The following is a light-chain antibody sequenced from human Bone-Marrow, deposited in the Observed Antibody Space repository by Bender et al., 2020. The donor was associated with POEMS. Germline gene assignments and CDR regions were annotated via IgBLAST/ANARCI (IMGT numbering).Light chain of an antibody. CDR3: ASWDDSQNGLV. CDR1: SLRSYY. J-gene: IGLJ2*01. Sequence: SSELTQDPAVSVALGQTVRITCQGDSLRSYYASWYQQKPGQAPVLVIYGKNNRPSGIPDRFSDSSSGNTASLTITGAQAEDEADYYCASWDDSQNGLVFGGGTKLTVL. V-gene: IGLV3-19*01. CDR2: GKN.